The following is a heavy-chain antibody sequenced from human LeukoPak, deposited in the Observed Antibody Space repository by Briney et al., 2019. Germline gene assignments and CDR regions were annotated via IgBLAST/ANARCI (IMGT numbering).Heavy chain of an antibody. J-gene: IGHJ5*02. Sequence: GGSLRLSCAASGFLFETFVMSWVRQAPGKGLEWVSSINSNSVNTYYADSVKGRFTVSRDNSKRTLYLQMSSLRVEDTAVYYCAKDLLPIGGWFDPWGQGTLVTVSS. V-gene: IGHV3-23*01. CDR2: INSNSVNT. D-gene: IGHD2-15*01. CDR1: GFLFETFV. CDR3: AKDLLPIGGWFDP.